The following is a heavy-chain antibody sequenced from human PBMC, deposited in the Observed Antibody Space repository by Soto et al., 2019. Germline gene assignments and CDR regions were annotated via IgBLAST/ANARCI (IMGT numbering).Heavy chain of an antibody. CDR2: IYYSGST. CDR3: SGVVSDSSGYACEYYGMDV. D-gene: IGHD3-22*01. Sequence: SETLSLTCTVSGGSISSYYWSWIRQPPGKGLEWIGYIYYSGSTNYNPSLKSRVTISVDTSKNQFSLTLSSVTAADTSVYYCSGVVSDSSGYACEYYGMDVWGQRTTVTVS. V-gene: IGHV4-59*01. J-gene: IGHJ6*02. CDR1: GGSISSYY.